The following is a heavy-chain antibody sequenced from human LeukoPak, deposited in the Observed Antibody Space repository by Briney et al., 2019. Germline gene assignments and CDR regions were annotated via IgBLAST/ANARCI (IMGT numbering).Heavy chain of an antibody. Sequence: GGSLRLSCAASGFTFSSYGMHWVRQAPGKGLEWVAFIRYDGSNKYYADSVKGRFTISRDNSKNTLYLQMNSLRAEDTAVYYCARDQSKCELLSRRNNYYYMDVWGKGTTVTISS. CDR1: GFTFSSYG. J-gene: IGHJ6*03. CDR2: IRYDGSNK. V-gene: IGHV3-30*02. D-gene: IGHD1-26*01. CDR3: ARDQSKCELLSRRNNYYYMDV.